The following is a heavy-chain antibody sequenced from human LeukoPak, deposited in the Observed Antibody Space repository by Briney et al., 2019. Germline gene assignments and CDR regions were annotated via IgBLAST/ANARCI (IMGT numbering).Heavy chain of an antibody. Sequence: ASVKVSCKAPGYTFTSYGISWVRQAPGQGLEWMGWISAYNGNTNYAQKLQGRVTMTTDTSTSTAYMELRSLRSDDTAVYYCTRPGGFYDSSGYDNWFDPWGQGTLVTVSS. CDR1: GYTFTSYG. D-gene: IGHD3-22*01. CDR3: TRPGGFYDSSGYDNWFDP. J-gene: IGHJ5*02. V-gene: IGHV1-18*01. CDR2: ISAYNGNT.